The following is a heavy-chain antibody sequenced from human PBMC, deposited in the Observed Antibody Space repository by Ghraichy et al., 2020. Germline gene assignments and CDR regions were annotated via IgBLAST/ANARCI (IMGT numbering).Heavy chain of an antibody. CDR3: ATYRAFWSGYPTSHYYYYGMDV. V-gene: IGHV1-24*01. CDR2: FDPEDGET. Sequence: ASVKVSCKVSGYTLTELSMHWVRQSPGKGLEWMGGFDPEDGETIYAQKFQGRVTMTEDTSTDTAYMELSSLRSEDTAVYYRATYRAFWSGYPTSHYYYYGMDVWGQGTTVTVSS. D-gene: IGHD3-3*01. CDR1: GYTLTELS. J-gene: IGHJ6*02.